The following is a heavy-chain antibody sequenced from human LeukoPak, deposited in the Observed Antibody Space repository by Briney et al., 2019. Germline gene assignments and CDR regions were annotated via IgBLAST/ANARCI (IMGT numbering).Heavy chain of an antibody. J-gene: IGHJ4*02. CDR1: GGSIRSYF. CDR2: IYSTGST. D-gene: IGHD6-13*01. Sequence: ASETLSLTCSVSGGSIRSYFWSWIRQSAGRGLEHIGRIYSTGSTNYSPSLKSRVSMSVDTSKNQFSLTLRSVTAADTAIYYCAGAGYTSTWTFDYWGQGILVTVSS. CDR3: AGAGYTSTWTFDY. V-gene: IGHV4-4*07.